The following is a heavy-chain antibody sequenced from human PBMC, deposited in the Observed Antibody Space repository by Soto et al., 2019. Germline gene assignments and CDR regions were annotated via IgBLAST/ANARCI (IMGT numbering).Heavy chain of an antibody. J-gene: IGHJ5*02. CDR3: AREHSSSWYNWFDP. CDR2: IIPRFSTT. V-gene: IGHV1-69*12. CDR1: GGTFSSSA. D-gene: IGHD6-13*01. Sequence: QVQLVQSGAEVKKPGSSVKVSCKASGGTFSSSAISWVRQAPGQGLEWMGGIIPRFSTTNYAQKFQGRLMITADESTSTAYMELSSLRSEVTAVYYCAREHSSSWYNWFDPWGQGTLVTVSS.